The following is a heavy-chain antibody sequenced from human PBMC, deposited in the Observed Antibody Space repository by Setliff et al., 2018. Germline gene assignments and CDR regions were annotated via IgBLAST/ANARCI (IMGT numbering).Heavy chain of an antibody. V-gene: IGHV3-21*01. CDR2: ISSSSSYI. CDR3: ARASWGTDYYFDY. J-gene: IGHJ4*02. D-gene: IGHD1-1*01. Sequence: GGSLRLSCAASGFTFSSYSMNWVRQAPGKGLEWVSSISSSSSYIYYADSVKGRFTISRDNAKNSLYLQMNSLRAEDTAVYYCARASWGTDYYFDYWGQGTLVTVSS. CDR1: GFTFSSYS.